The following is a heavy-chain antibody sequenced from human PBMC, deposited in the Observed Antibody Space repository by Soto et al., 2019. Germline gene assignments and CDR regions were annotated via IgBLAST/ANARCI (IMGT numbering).Heavy chain of an antibody. CDR1: GFTFSSYA. CDR2: ISGSGGSK. CDR3: AKLQAYSYGPGAYFDY. V-gene: IGHV3-23*01. J-gene: IGHJ4*02. D-gene: IGHD5-18*01. Sequence: VGSLRLSCAASGFTFSSYAMRWVRQAPGKGLEWVSAISGSGGSKDYVDSVKVRFTISRDNSKNTLYLQMNSLRAEDTAVYYCAKLQAYSYGPGAYFDYWGQGTLVTVSS.